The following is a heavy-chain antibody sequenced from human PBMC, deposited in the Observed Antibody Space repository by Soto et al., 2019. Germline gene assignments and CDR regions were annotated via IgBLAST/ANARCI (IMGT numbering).Heavy chain of an antibody. Sequence: QVQLVQSGAEVKKPGASVKVSCKVSGYTLTELSMPWVRHDPETRLEWMGGIDTEDGETIYAQKFQGRVTMTEDTFTDTAYMELRSLRSEDMALYYCATPEGVSYYIDDMDVRGQGTTVTVSS. CDR2: IDTEDGET. CDR1: GYTLTELS. V-gene: IGHV1-24*01. J-gene: IGHJ6*02. CDR3: ATPEGVSYYIDDMDV. D-gene: IGHD3-16*02.